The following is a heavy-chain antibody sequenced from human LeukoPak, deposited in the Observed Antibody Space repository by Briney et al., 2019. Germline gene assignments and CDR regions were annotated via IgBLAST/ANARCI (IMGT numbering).Heavy chain of an antibody. Sequence: ASVKVSCKASGGTFSSYAISWVRQAPGQGLEWMGGIIPIFGTANYAQKFQGRVTITTDESTSTAYMELSSLRSEDTAVYYCASTLSYDYYDSSGYYLSPFDHWGQGTLVTVSS. V-gene: IGHV1-69*05. J-gene: IGHJ4*02. CDR2: IIPIFGTA. CDR3: ASTLSYDYYDSSGYYLSPFDH. D-gene: IGHD3-22*01. CDR1: GGTFSSYA.